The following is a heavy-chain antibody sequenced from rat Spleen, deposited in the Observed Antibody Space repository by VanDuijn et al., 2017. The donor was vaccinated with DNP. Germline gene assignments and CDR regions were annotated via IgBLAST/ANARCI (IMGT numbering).Heavy chain of an antibody. Sequence: EVQLVESGGGLVQPGRSLKLSCAASGFTFSDYYMAWVRQAPTKGLEWVASISYGGGSTYYRDSVKGRFTVSRDNAKSSLYLQMDSLRSEDTATYYCTAGYYSRYWGQGVMVTVSS. J-gene: IGHJ2*01. CDR2: ISYGGGST. V-gene: IGHV5-20*01. CDR1: GFTFSDYY. D-gene: IGHD1-2*01. CDR3: TAGYYSRY.